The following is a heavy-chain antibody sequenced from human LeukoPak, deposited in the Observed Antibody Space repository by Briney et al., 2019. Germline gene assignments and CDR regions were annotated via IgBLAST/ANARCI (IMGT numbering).Heavy chain of an antibody. Sequence: GGSLRLSCAASGLTFSSYTMHWVRQAPGKGLEWVAVISYDVNNKYYAESVKGRFTISRDNSKNTVYLQMNSLRAEDTAVYYCARDGRGYYSIYFQDWGQGTLVTVSS. CDR3: ARDGRGYYSIYFQD. CDR1: GLTFSSYT. D-gene: IGHD4-11*01. J-gene: IGHJ1*01. CDR2: ISYDVNNK. V-gene: IGHV3-30-3*01.